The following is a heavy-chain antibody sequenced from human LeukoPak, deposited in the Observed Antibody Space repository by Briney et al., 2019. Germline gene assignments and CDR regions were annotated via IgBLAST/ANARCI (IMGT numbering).Heavy chain of an antibody. Sequence: GGSLRLSCAASGFTFSRHSMNWVRQAPGKGLEWVSSISSSSSYIYYADSVKGRFTISRDNAKNSLYLQMNSLRAEDTAVYYCARDGAVPNFDYWGQGTLVTVSS. CDR3: ARDGAVPNFDY. CDR1: GFTFSRHS. V-gene: IGHV3-21*01. D-gene: IGHD3-16*01. J-gene: IGHJ4*02. CDR2: ISSSSSYI.